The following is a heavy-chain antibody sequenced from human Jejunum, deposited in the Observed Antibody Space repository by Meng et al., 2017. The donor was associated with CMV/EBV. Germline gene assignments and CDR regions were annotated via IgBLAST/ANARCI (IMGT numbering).Heavy chain of an antibody. D-gene: IGHD1-26*01. CDR2: IDSDGGST. J-gene: IGHJ4*02. CDR3: ARLPFTGTYYGCDY. Sequence: GFTFSRYWMHWVRQAPGKGLLWVSRIDSDGGSTTYADSVKGRFTISRDNAKNTLYLQMNSLRVEDTAVYYCARLPFTGTYYGCDYWGQGTLVTVSS. V-gene: IGHV3-74*01. CDR1: GFTFSRYW.